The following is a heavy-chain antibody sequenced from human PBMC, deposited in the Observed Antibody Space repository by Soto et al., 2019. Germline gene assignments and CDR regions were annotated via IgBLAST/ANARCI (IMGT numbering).Heavy chain of an antibody. J-gene: IGHJ3*02. CDR2: MNPNSGNT. CDR1: GYTFTSYD. V-gene: IGHV1-8*01. Sequence: ASVKVSCKASGYTFTSYDINWVRQATGQGLEWMGWMNPNSGNTGYAQKFQGRVTMTRNTSISTAYMELSSLRSEDTAVYYCARGFQQWLVFTDAFDIWGQGTMVTVSS. CDR3: ARGFQQWLVFTDAFDI. D-gene: IGHD6-19*01.